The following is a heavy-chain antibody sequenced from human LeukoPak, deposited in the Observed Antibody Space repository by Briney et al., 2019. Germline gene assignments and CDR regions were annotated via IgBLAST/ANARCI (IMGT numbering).Heavy chain of an antibody. CDR1: GYTFTGYY. CDR3: ARDQRPRRDGYNYGY. D-gene: IGHD5-24*01. CDR2: INPNSGGT. V-gene: IGHV1-2*02. Sequence: GASVKVSCKASGYTFTGYYMHWVRQAPGQGLEWMGWINPNSGGTNYAQKFQGRVTMTRDTSISTAYMELSRPRSDDTAVHYCARDQRPRRDGYNYGYWGQGTLVTVSS. J-gene: IGHJ4*02.